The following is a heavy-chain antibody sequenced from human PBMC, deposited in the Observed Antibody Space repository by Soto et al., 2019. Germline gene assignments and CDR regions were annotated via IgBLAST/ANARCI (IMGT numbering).Heavy chain of an antibody. J-gene: IGHJ4*02. D-gene: IGHD6-13*01. CDR3: ARDGRAAAGPFDY. V-gene: IGHV3-7*01. Sequence: GGSLRLSCAASGFTFSSYSMNWVRQAPGKGLEWVANIKQDGSEKYYVDSVKGRFTISRDNAKNSLYLQMNSLRAEDTAVYYCARDGRAAAGPFDYWGQGTLVTVSS. CDR2: IKQDGSEK. CDR1: GFTFSSYS.